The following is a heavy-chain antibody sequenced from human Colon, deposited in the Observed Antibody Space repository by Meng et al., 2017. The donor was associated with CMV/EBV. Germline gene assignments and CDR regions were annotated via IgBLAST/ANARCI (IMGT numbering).Heavy chain of an antibody. D-gene: IGHD3-16*01. Sequence: VGAWGDLRKAGGSRRPSCAVFGFHFIDDYLHWVRQAPRKGLEWISYVSRDSDIYTTHADSVRGRFTVSRDNAKNSLYLQMNNLRAEDTAVYYCTREGGAKRFDSWGQGTLVTVSS. CDR3: TREGGAKRFDS. J-gene: IGHJ4*02. CDR2: VSRDSDI. V-gene: IGHV3-11*06. CDR1: GFHFIDDY.